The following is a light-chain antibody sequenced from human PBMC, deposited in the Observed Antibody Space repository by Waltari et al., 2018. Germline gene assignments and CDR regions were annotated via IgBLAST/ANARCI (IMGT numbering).Light chain of an antibody. V-gene: IGKV3D-15*01. CDR1: QSVSKS. CDR3: QQYNNWPPIT. CDR2: SAS. J-gene: IGKJ5*01. Sequence: EIVMTQSPPTLSVSPGERATPSCRASQSVSKSLAWYQHRPGRAPRLLIHSASTRAPGIPARFSGSGSETEFTLTISNLQSEDFALYYCQQYNNWPPITFGQGTRLEIK.